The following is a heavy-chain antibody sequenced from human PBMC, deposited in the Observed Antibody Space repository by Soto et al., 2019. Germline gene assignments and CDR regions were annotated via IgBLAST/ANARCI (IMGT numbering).Heavy chain of an antibody. CDR1: GGSISSGDYY. D-gene: IGHD5-18*01. CDR3: AREGTLWLNFDY. Sequence: TSETLSLTCTVSGGSISSGDYYWSWIRQPPGKGLEWIGYIYYSGSTYYNPSLKSRVTISVDTSKNQFSLKLSSVTAADTAVYYCAREGTLWLNFDYWGQGTLVTVSS. J-gene: IGHJ4*02. CDR2: IYYSGST. V-gene: IGHV4-30-4*01.